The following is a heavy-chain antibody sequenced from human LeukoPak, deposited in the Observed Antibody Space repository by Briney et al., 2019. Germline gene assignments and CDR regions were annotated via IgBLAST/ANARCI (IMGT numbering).Heavy chain of an antibody. CDR2: INPNSGGT. J-gene: IGHJ6*03. CDR3: ARDGWIQLWLRNYYYMDV. Sequence: ASVKASCKASGYTFTGYYMHWVRQAPGQGLEWVGRINPNSGGTNYAQKFQGRVTMTRDTSISTAYMELSRLRSDDTAVYYCARDGWIQLWLRNYYYMDVWGKGTTLTVSS. CDR1: GYTFTGYY. V-gene: IGHV1-2*06. D-gene: IGHD5-18*01.